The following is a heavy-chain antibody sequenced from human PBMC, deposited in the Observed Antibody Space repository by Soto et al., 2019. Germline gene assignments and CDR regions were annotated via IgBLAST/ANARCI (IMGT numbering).Heavy chain of an antibody. CDR2: IWYDGSST. CDR1: GFTFRRYG. Sequence: QVQLVESGGGVVQPGTSLRLSCAASGFTFRRYGMHWVRQAPGKGLEWVSTIWYDGSSTYYPDSVKGRFTISRDNSKNTLVLQMHSLTVEDTAVYYCARGGLGRLGVDYWGLGTLVTVSS. V-gene: IGHV3-33*01. J-gene: IGHJ4*02. D-gene: IGHD1-1*01. CDR3: ARGGLGRLGVDY.